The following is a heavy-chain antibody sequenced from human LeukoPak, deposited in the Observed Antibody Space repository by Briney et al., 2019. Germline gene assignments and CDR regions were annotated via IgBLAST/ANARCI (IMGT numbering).Heavy chain of an antibody. CDR3: ATLDYFDSSTYGDY. D-gene: IGHD3-22*01. Sequence: PGGSLRLSCAASGFTFSSYWMQWLRQAPEKGLVWVSRIDGDGSSTNYADSVKGRFTISRDNAKNTLNLQMNSLRAEDTAVYYCATLDYFDSSTYGDYWGQGTLVTVSS. J-gene: IGHJ4*02. CDR2: IDGDGSST. CDR1: GFTFSSYW. V-gene: IGHV3-74*01.